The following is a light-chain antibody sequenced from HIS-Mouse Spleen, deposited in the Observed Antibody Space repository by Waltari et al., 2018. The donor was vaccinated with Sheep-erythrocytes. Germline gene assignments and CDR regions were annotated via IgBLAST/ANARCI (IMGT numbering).Light chain of an antibody. CDR1: QSVSSSY. V-gene: IGKV3-20*01. CDR3: QQYGSSPVT. J-gene: IGKJ3*01. Sequence: EIVLTQSPGTLSLSPGERATLSCRASQSVSSSYLAWYQKKPGQAPRLLIYGASSRSTGIPDRFSGSESGTDFTLTISRLEPEDCAVYYCQQYGSSPVTFGPGTKVDIK. CDR2: GAS.